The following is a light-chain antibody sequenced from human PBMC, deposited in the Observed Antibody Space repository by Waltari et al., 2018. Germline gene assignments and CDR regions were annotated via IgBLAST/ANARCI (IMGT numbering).Light chain of an antibody. J-gene: IGLJ6*01. CDR1: SSDVGGYIE. CDR2: DVH. V-gene: IGLV2-11*01. Sequence: QAALTQPPSVSKSLGQSVTISCTGNSSDVGGYIEVSWYQQHPGTAPKLVIYDVHKTSSRVCVRFFGSNSCNTASLTISGLQAEDEAYDYCCSYRSGITFVFGSGTKLTVL. CDR3: CSYRSGITFV.